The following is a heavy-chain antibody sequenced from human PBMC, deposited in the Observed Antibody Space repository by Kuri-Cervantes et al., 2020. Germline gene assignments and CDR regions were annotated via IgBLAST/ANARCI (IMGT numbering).Heavy chain of an antibody. CDR1: GFTFSSYA. CDR3: ARFGSGSYFEPLDY. D-gene: IGHD3-10*01. CDR2: ISSDSSTI. Sequence: GGSLRLSCAASGFTFSSYAMSWVRQAPGKGLEWLSYISSDSSTIYYADSVKGRFTISRDNAMNSLYLQMNSLRDEDTAVYYCARFGSGSYFEPLDYWGQGTLVTVSS. V-gene: IGHV3-48*02. J-gene: IGHJ4*02.